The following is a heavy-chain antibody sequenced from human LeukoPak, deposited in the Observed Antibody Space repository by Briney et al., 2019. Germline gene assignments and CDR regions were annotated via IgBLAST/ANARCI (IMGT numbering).Heavy chain of an antibody. V-gene: IGHV3-30*04. CDR3: AKGSDY. CDR1: GFTFSNYA. CDR2: ISYDGSNK. J-gene: IGHJ4*02. Sequence: GGSLRLSCASSGFTFSNYAMHWVRQAPGKGLEWVALISYDGSNKYYADSVKGRFTISRDNSKNTLYLQMNSLRAEDTAVYYCAKGSDYWGQGTLVTVSS.